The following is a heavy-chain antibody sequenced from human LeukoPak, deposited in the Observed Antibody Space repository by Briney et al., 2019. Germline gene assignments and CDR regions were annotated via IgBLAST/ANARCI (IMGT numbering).Heavy chain of an antibody. V-gene: IGHV4-4*07. J-gene: IGHJ6*03. CDR2: IYTSGST. D-gene: IGHD4-11*01. Sequence: SETLSLTFTVSGGSISSYYWSWIRQPAGKGLEWIGRIYTSGSTNYNPSLKSRVTMSVDTSKNQFSLKLSSVTAADTAVYYCARAVDRYSNSNYYYYMDVWGKGTTVTVSS. CDR3: ARAVDRYSNSNYYYYMDV. CDR1: GGSISSYY.